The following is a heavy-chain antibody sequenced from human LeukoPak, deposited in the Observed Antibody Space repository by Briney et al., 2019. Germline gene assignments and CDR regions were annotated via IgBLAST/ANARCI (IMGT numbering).Heavy chain of an antibody. J-gene: IGHJ4*02. D-gene: IGHD7-27*01. CDR2: ISGSGGST. CDR1: GFTFTDAW. Sequence: GGSLRLSCAASGFTFTDAWMSWVRQAPGKGLEWVSAISGSGGSTYYADSVKGRFTISRDNSKNTLYLQMNSLRAEDTAVYYCAKQTGQTFDYWGQGTLVTVSS. CDR3: AKQTGQTFDY. V-gene: IGHV3-23*01.